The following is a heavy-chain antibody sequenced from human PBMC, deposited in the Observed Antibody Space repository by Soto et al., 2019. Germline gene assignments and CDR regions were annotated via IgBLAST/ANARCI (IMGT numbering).Heavy chain of an antibody. CDR3: ARDRVCYGSGSIINPGVYYYYYGMDV. J-gene: IGHJ6*02. D-gene: IGHD3-10*01. Sequence: SETLSLTCTVSGGSISSYYWSWIRQPPGKGLEWIGYIYYSGSTNYNPSLKSRVTISVDTSKNQLSLKLSSVTAADTAVYYCARDRVCYGSGSIINPGVYYYYYGMDVWGQGTTVTVSS. CDR2: IYYSGST. V-gene: IGHV4-59*01. CDR1: GGSISSYY.